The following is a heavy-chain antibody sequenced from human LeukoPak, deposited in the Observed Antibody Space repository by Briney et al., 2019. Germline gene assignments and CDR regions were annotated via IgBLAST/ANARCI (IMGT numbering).Heavy chain of an antibody. J-gene: IGHJ5*02. Sequence: SVKVSCKASGGTFSSYAISWVRQAPGQGLEWMGGIIPIFGTANYAQKFQGRVTITADESTSTAYMELSSLRSEDTAVYYCARSTMVRGVTIRWFDPWGQGTLVTVSS. V-gene: IGHV1-69*13. D-gene: IGHD3-10*01. CDR3: ARSTMVRGVTIRWFDP. CDR2: IIPIFGTA. CDR1: GGTFSSYA.